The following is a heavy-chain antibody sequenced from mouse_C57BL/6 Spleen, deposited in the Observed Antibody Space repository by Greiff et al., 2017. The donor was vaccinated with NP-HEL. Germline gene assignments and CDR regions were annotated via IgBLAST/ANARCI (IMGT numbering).Heavy chain of an antibody. J-gene: IGHJ4*01. V-gene: IGHV5-4*03. CDR2: ISDGGSYT. CDR3: ARGGLPDYYGFYAIDY. Sequence: EVKLMESGGGLVKPGGSLKLSCAASGFTFSSYAMSWVRQTPEKRLEWVATISDGGSYTYYPDNVKGRFTISRDNAKNNLYLQMSHLKSEDTAMYYCARGGLPDYYGFYAIDYWGQGTSVTVSS. D-gene: IGHD1-1*01. CDR1: GFTFSSYA.